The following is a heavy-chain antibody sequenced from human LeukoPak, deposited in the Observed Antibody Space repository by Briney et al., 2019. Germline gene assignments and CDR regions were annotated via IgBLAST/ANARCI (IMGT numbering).Heavy chain of an antibody. D-gene: IGHD2-2*01. CDR3: ARDRKETGVGFDY. CDR1: GGSISSGGYS. Sequence: PSETLSLTCAVSGGSISSGGYSWSWIRQPPGKGLEWIGYIYHSGSTYYNPSLKSRVTISVDRSKNQFSLKLSSVTAADTAVYYCARDRKETGVGFDYWGQGTLVTVSS. CDR2: IYHSGST. V-gene: IGHV4-30-2*01. J-gene: IGHJ4*02.